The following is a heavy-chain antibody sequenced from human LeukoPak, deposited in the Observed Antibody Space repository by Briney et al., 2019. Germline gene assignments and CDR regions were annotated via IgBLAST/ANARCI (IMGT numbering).Heavy chain of an antibody. J-gene: IGHJ6*02. V-gene: IGHV3-23*01. CDR1: GFTFSSYS. Sequence: GGSLRLSCAASGFTFSSYSMNWVRQAPGKGLEWVSAISGSGGSTYYADSVKGRFTISRDNSKNTLYLQMNSLRAEDTAVYYCAKDVTMVRGVIITATRYYGMDVWGQGTTVTVSS. CDR3: AKDVTMVRGVIITATRYYGMDV. D-gene: IGHD3-10*01. CDR2: ISGSGGST.